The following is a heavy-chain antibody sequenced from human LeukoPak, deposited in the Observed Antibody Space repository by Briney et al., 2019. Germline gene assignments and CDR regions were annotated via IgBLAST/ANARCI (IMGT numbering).Heavy chain of an antibody. J-gene: IGHJ3*02. CDR2: IYTSGST. CDR1: GGSISSYY. V-gene: IGHV4-4*07. Sequence: SETLSLTCTVSGGSISSYYWSWIRQPAGKGLEWIGRIYTSGSTNYNPSLKSRVTMSVDTSKNQFSLKLSSVTAADTAVYYCARDIVVIPAANDAFDSWGQGTMVTVSS. CDR3: ARDIVVIPAANDAFDS. D-gene: IGHD2-2*01.